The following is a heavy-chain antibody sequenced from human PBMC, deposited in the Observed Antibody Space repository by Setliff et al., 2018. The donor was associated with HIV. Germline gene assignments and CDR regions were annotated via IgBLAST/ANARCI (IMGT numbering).Heavy chain of an antibody. V-gene: IGHV1-18*01. J-gene: IGHJ3*02. CDR2: ISPYSLNT. Sequence: ASVKVSCKASGDTFADSGIHWVRQAPGQGLEWMGCISPYSLNTAYAQKLQGRVTMTTHASTSTAYMELRSLTSDDTAVYYCARGPPLPLGFDMWGQGTMVTVSS. CDR1: GDTFADSG. CDR3: ARGPPLPLGFDM.